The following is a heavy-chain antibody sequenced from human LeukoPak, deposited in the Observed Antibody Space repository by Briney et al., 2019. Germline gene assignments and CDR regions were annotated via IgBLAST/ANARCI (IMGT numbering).Heavy chain of an antibody. Sequence: PSETLSLTCTVSGGSISSSSYYWGWIRQPPGKGLEWIGSIYYSGNTYYNPSLKSRVTISVDTSKNQFSLKLSSVTAADTAVYYCAGHKPRGSIVAAGLPFDYWGQGTLVTVSS. D-gene: IGHD6-13*01. CDR1: GGSISSSSYY. J-gene: IGHJ4*02. V-gene: IGHV4-39*07. CDR2: IYYSGNT. CDR3: AGHKPRGSIVAAGLPFDY.